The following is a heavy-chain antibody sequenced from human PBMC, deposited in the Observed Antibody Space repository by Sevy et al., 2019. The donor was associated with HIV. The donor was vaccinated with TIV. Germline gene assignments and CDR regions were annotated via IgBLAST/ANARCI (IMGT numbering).Heavy chain of an antibody. CDR3: ARVPLYYDFWSGYSEQYYYYGMDV. V-gene: IGHV1-3*01. D-gene: IGHD3-3*01. CDR2: INAGNGNT. Sequence: ASMKVSCKASGYTFTSYAMHWVRQAPGQRLEWMGWINAGNGNTKYSQKFQGRVTITRDTSASTAYMELSSLRSEDTAVYYCARVPLYYDFWSGYSEQYYYYGMDVWGQGTTVTVSS. CDR1: GYTFTSYA. J-gene: IGHJ6*02.